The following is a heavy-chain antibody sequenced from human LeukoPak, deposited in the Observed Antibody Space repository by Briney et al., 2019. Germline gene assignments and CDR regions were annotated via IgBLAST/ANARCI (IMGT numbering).Heavy chain of an antibody. CDR1: GFTFTSYS. Sequence: GGSLRLSCAASGFTFTSYSMSWVRQAPGKGLEWVSGTSDRGDYTYYADSVKGRFTISRDSSKNTLFLQMNSLRAEDTAVYYCARADPRIATRLLDYWGQGTLVTVSS. J-gene: IGHJ4*02. CDR3: ARADPRIATRLLDY. CDR2: TSDRGDYT. D-gene: IGHD6-6*01. V-gene: IGHV3-23*01.